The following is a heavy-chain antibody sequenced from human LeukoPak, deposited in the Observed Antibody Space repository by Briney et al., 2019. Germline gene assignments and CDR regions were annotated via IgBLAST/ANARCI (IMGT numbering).Heavy chain of an antibody. D-gene: IGHD1-26*01. J-gene: IGHJ4*02. CDR1: GDSISSSSYC. V-gene: IGHV4-39*01. CDR2: IYYSGST. Sequence: SETLSLTCTVSGDSISSSSYCWGWIRQPPGKGLEWIGSIYYSGSTYYNPSLKSRVTISVDTSKNQFSLKLSSVTAADTAVYYCARHERATKFDYWGQGTLVIVSS. CDR3: ARHERATKFDY.